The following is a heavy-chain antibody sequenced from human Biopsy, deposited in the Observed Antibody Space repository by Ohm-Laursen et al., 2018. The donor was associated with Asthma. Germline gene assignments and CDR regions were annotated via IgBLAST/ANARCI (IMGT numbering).Heavy chain of an antibody. CDR2: INPNSGNT. Sequence: ASVKVSCKTSGFPFTAYYIHWVRQAPGQEFEWMGRINPNSGNTHYAHKFQGRVTMTRDTSISTVYMELTSLRSDDTAVYYCARAPQPQNYGSGNAQYGLDVWGQGTTVTVSS. V-gene: IGHV1-2*06. D-gene: IGHD3-10*01. CDR3: ARAPQPQNYGSGNAQYGLDV. J-gene: IGHJ6*02. CDR1: GFPFTAYY.